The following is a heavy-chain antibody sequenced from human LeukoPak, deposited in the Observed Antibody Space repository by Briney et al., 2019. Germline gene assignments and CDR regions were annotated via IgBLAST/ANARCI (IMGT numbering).Heavy chain of an antibody. Sequence: GGSLRLSCAASGFTFANYAMSWVRQAPGKGLEFVSSISRSGDTTFYADSVKGRFTISGDNSKDTLYLQMDRLRADDAAVYYCAKSRLAAAGAASDYWGQGTLVTVSS. CDR2: ISRSGDTT. V-gene: IGHV3-23*01. CDR3: AKSRLAAAGAASDY. D-gene: IGHD6-13*01. J-gene: IGHJ4*02. CDR1: GFTFANYA.